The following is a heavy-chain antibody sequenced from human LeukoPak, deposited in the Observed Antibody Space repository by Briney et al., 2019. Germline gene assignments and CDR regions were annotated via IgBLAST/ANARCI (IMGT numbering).Heavy chain of an antibody. V-gene: IGHV1-46*01. CDR2: INPSGGST. J-gene: IGHJ4*02. Sequence: ASVTVSCKASGYTFTSYYMHWVRQAPGQGLEWMGIINPSGGSTSYAQKFQGRVTMTRDTSTSTVYMELSSLRSEDTAVYYCARDVLGDIVVVPAISPYFDYWGQGTLVTVSS. CDR3: ARDVLGDIVVVPAISPYFDY. CDR1: GYTFTSYY. D-gene: IGHD2-2*01.